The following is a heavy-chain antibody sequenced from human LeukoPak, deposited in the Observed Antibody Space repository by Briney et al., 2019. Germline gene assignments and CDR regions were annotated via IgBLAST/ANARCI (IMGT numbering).Heavy chain of an antibody. V-gene: IGHV4-39*01. CDR2: IYYSGST. CDR1: GGSISSSSYY. J-gene: IGHJ4*02. Sequence: PSETLSLTCTVSGGSISSSSYYWGWIRQPPGKGLEWIGSIYYSGSTYYNPSLKSRVTISVDTSKNQFSLKLSSVTAADTAVYYCARHSGWTGGKFDYWGQGTLVTVSS. CDR3: ARHSGWTGGKFDY. D-gene: IGHD1-26*01.